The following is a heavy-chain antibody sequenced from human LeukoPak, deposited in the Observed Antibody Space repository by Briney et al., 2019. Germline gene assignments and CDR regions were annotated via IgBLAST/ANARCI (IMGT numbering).Heavy chain of an antibody. CDR2: IYFSGST. D-gene: IGHD2-2*01. J-gene: IGHJ5*02. V-gene: IGHV4-30-4*01. Sequence: PLQTLSLTCTVPGGSISSGDNYSSWTRQPPGNGLEWIGYIYFSGSTYYNPSLKSRVTISVDTSKNQFSLKLSFVTAADTAEYYCARGVVPAALNWFDPWCQGTLVTVSS. CDR1: GGSISSGDNY. CDR3: ARGVVPAALNWFDP.